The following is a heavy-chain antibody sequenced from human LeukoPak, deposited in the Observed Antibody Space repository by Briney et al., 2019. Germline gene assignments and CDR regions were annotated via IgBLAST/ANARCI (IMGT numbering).Heavy chain of an antibody. J-gene: IGHJ4*02. CDR2: INPNSGGT. Sequence: GASVKVSCKASGYTFTGYYMHWVRQAPGQGLEWMGWINPNSGGTNYAQKFQGRVTMTRDTSISTAYMELSRLRSDDTAVYYCARDRGVVVPAATADYWGQGTLVTVSS. CDR1: GYTFTGYY. CDR3: ARDRGVVVPAATADY. V-gene: IGHV1-2*02. D-gene: IGHD2-2*01.